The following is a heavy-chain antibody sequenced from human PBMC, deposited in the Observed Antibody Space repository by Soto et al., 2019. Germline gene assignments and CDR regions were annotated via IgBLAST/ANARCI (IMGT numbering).Heavy chain of an antibody. CDR3: ATGDYGSGSLGVDAFDI. CDR2: ISAYNGNT. CDR1: GYTFTSYG. Sequence: ASVKVSCKASGYTFTSYGISWVRQAPGQGLEWMGWISAYNGNTNYAQKLQGRVTMTTDTSTSTAYMELSSLRSDDTAVYYCATGDYGSGSLGVDAFDIWGQGTMVTVSS. J-gene: IGHJ3*02. V-gene: IGHV1-18*01. D-gene: IGHD3-10*01.